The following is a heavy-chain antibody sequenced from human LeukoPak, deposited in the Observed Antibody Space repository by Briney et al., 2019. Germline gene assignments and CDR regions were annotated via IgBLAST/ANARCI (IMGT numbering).Heavy chain of an antibody. J-gene: IGHJ3*02. Sequence: SVKVSCKASGGTFSSYAISWMRQAPGQGLEWMGGIIPIFGTANYAQKFQGRVTITTDESTSTAYMELSSLRSEDTAVYYCARGGLYYDSSGSNLGAFDIWGQGTMVTVSS. V-gene: IGHV1-69*05. CDR1: GGTFSSYA. D-gene: IGHD3-22*01. CDR2: IIPIFGTA. CDR3: ARGGLYYDSSGSNLGAFDI.